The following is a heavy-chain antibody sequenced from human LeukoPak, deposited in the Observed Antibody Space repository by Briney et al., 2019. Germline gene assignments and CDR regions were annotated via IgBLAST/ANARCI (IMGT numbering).Heavy chain of an antibody. V-gene: IGHV4-34*01. CDR1: GGSFSGYY. CDR3: ARSPRLRVVPY. J-gene: IGHJ4*02. Sequence: SETLSLTCAVYGGSFSGYYWSWIRQPPGKGLEWIGEINHSGSTNYNPSLKSRVTISVDTSKNQFSLKLSSVTAADTAVYYCARSPRLRVVPYWGQGTLVTVSS. CDR2: INHSGST. D-gene: IGHD2-2*01.